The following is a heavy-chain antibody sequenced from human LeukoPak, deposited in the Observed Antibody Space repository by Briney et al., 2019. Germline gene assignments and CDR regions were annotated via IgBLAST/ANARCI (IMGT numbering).Heavy chain of an antibody. CDR1: GGSISSGGYY. CDR3: AREWSNYGSGSPYFDY. CDR2: IYHSGST. V-gene: IGHV4-30-2*01. D-gene: IGHD3-10*01. J-gene: IGHJ4*02. Sequence: PSQTLSLTCTVSGGSISSGGYYWSWIRQPPGKGLEWIGYIYHSGSTYYNPSLKSRVTISVDTSKNQFSLKLSSVTAADTAVYYCAREWSNYGSGSPYFDYWGQGTLVTVS.